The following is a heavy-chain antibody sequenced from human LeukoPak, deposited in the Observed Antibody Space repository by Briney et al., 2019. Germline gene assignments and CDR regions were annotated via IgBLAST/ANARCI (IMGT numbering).Heavy chain of an antibody. D-gene: IGHD2-15*01. CDR3: TTDTWYSAGH. CDR2: IKKDGSEK. Sequence: PGGSLRLSCAASGFTFSSYAMHWVRQAPGKGLEWVAIIKKDGSEKYYVDSMKGRFTISRGNAKNSLFLQMNSLRAEDTAIYYCTTDTWYSAGHWGQGTLVTVSS. V-gene: IGHV3-7*03. CDR1: GFTFSSYA. J-gene: IGHJ4*02.